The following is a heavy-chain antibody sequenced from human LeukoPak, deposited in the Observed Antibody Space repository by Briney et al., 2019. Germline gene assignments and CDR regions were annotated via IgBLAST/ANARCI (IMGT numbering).Heavy chain of an antibody. D-gene: IGHD2-21*02. J-gene: IGHJ4*02. Sequence: GGSLRLSCAASGFTFSSYWMHWVRQAPGKGLVWVSRINSDGSSTSYADSVKGRFTISRDNAKNTLYLQMNALRAEDTAEFYCAGETATSFYYWGQGTLVTVSS. CDR1: GFTFSSYW. CDR2: INSDGSST. CDR3: AGETATSFYY. V-gene: IGHV3-74*01.